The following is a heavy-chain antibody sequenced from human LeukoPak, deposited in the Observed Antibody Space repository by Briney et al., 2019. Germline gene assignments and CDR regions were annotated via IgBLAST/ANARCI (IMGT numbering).Heavy chain of an antibody. D-gene: IGHD3-22*01. Sequence: ASVKVSCKASGYTFTSYGISWVRQAPGQGLEWMGWISAYNGNTNYAQKLQGRVTMTTDTSTSTAYMELRSLRSDDTAVYYCARDPRRITMIVVGANWFDPWGQGTLVTVSS. J-gene: IGHJ5*02. V-gene: IGHV1-18*01. CDR1: GYTFTSYG. CDR3: ARDPRRITMIVVGANWFDP. CDR2: ISAYNGNT.